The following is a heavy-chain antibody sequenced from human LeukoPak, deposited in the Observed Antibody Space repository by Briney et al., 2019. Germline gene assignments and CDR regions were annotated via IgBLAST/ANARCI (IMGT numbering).Heavy chain of an antibody. D-gene: IGHD5-12*01. CDR1: GGSISSSNW. J-gene: IGHJ4*02. V-gene: IGHV4-4*02. CDR3: NIVATMELKNIDY. Sequence: PSETLSLTCAVSGGSISSSNWWSWVRQPPGKGLEWIGEIYHSGSTNYNPSLKSRVTISVDKSKNQFSLKLSSVTAADTAVYYCNIVATMELKNIDYWGQGTLVTVSS. CDR2: IYHSGST.